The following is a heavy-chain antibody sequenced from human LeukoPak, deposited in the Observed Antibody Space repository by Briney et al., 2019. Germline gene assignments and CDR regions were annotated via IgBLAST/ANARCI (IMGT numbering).Heavy chain of an antibody. V-gene: IGHV4-59*01. CDR1: DGSISDSY. J-gene: IGHJ5*02. CDR3: ARDANGGNSWGWFDP. CDR2: TFYTGFT. Sequence: PSETLSLTCTVSDGSISDSYWSWIRQSPGKGLEWIGYTFYTGFTHYNPSLESRVTISVDTSKKQFSLRLKSVTAADTAVYYCARDANGGNSWGWFDPWGQGTLVTVSS. D-gene: IGHD4-23*01.